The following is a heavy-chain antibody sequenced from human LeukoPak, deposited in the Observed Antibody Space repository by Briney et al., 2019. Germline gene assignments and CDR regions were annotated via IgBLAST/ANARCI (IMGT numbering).Heavy chain of an antibody. V-gene: IGHV3-23*01. CDR1: GFTLSSYA. CDR3: AKDPWYSSSSGFDY. Sequence: GGSLRLSCAASGFTLSSYAMSWVRQAPGKGLEWVSAISGSGGSTYYADSVKGRFTISRDNSKNTLYLQMNSLRAEDTAVYYCAKDPWYSSSSGFDYWGQGTLVTVSS. CDR2: ISGSGGST. J-gene: IGHJ4*02. D-gene: IGHD6-6*01.